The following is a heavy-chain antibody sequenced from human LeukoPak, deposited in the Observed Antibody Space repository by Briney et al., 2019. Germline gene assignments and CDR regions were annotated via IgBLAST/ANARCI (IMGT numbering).Heavy chain of an antibody. V-gene: IGHV3-9*03. Sequence: GGSLRLSCAASGFTFDDYAMHWVRQAPGKGLEWVSGISCNSGSIGYADSVKGRFTISRDNAKNSLYLQMNSLRAEDMALYYCAKGARPGYCSSTSCPEDYYYYMDVWGKGTSVTVSS. D-gene: IGHD2-2*01. CDR2: ISCNSGSI. CDR1: GFTFDDYA. CDR3: AKGARPGYCSSTSCPEDYYYYMDV. J-gene: IGHJ6*03.